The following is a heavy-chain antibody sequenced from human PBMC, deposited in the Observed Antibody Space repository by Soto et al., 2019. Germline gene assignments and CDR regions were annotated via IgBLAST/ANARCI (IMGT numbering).Heavy chain of an antibody. CDR1: GGFISSSNW. V-gene: IGHV4-4*02. CDR3: AGNSGTYSFDY. Sequence: QVQLQESGPGLVKPSGTLSLTCAVSGGFISSSNWWSWVRQPPGKGLEWIGEIYHSGSTNYNPSLKSRVTISVDKSTNQLSLTLTSVTAADTAVYYCAGNSGTYSFDYWGQGTLVTVSS. CDR2: IYHSGST. J-gene: IGHJ4*02. D-gene: IGHD1-26*01.